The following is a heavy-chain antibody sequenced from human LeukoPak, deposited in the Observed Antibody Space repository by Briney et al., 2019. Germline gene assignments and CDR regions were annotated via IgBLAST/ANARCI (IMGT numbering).Heavy chain of an antibody. Sequence: SETLSLTCTVSGGSISSSSYYWGWIRQPPGKGLEWIGEINHSGSTNYNPSLKSRVTISVDTSKNQFSLKLSSVTAADTAVYYCARVRWGFLDYWGQGTLVTVSS. J-gene: IGHJ4*02. CDR3: ARVRWGFLDY. V-gene: IGHV4-39*07. D-gene: IGHD3-3*01. CDR2: INHSGST. CDR1: GGSISSSSYY.